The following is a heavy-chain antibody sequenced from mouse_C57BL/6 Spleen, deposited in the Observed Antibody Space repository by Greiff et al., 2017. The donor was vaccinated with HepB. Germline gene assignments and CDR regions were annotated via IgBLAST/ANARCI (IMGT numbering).Heavy chain of an antibody. CDR3: ARFRVYYGSSSYFDV. D-gene: IGHD1-1*01. CDR1: GYTFTDYY. J-gene: IGHJ1*03. Sequence: VQLQQSGPELVKPGASVKISCKASGYTFTDYYMNWVKQSHGKSLEWIGDINPNNGGTSYNQKFKGKATLTVDKSSSTAYMELRSLTSEDSAVYYCARFRVYYGSSSYFDVWGTGTTVTVSS. CDR2: INPNNGGT. V-gene: IGHV1-26*01.